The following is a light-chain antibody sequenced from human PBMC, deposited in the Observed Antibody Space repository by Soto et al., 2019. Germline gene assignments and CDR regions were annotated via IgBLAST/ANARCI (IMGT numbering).Light chain of an antibody. Sequence: IQMTQSPSTLSASVGDRVTITCRASQSISSWLAWYQQKPGKAPNLLIYKASSLESGVPSRFSGSGSGTEFTLTISSPQPDDFATYYCQQYNSYSGTFGQGTKLEIK. V-gene: IGKV1-5*03. CDR1: QSISSW. CDR2: KAS. J-gene: IGKJ2*01. CDR3: QQYNSYSGT.